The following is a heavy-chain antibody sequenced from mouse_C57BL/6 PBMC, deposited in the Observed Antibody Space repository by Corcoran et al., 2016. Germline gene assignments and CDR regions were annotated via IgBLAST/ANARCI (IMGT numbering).Heavy chain of an antibody. CDR3: ARSWTMVTMGYFDY. D-gene: IGHD2-2*01. J-gene: IGHJ2*01. CDR2: INPNNGGT. Sequence: EVKLQQSGPELVKPGASVKIPCKASGYTFTDYNMAWVKQSHGKSLEWIGDINPNNGGTIYNQKFKGKAKLTVDKSSSTAYMELRSLTSEDTAVYYCARSWTMVTMGYFDYWGQGTTLTVSS. CDR1: GYTFTDYN. V-gene: IGHV1-18*01.